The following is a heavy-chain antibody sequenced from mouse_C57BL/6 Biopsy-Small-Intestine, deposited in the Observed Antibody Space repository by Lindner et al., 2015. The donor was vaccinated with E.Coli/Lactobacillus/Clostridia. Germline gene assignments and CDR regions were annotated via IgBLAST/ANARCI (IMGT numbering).Heavy chain of an antibody. CDR1: GYTFTDYN. V-gene: IGHV1-18*01. D-gene: IGHD1-1*01. J-gene: IGHJ2*01. CDR2: INPNNGGT. CDR3: ARHGSSGGYYFDY. Sequence: VQLQESGPELVKPGASVKIPCKASGYTFTDYNMDWVKQSHGKSLEWIGDINPNNGGTIYNQKFKGKATLTVDKSSSTAYMELRSLTSEDTAVYYCARHGSSGGYYFDYWGQGTTLTVSS.